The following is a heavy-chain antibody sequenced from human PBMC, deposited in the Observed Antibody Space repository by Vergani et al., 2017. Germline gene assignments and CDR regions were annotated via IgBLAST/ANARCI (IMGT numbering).Heavy chain of an antibody. D-gene: IGHD3-10*01. J-gene: IGHJ4*02. Sequence: QVQLQESGPGLVKPSQTLSLTCAVYGGSFSGYYWSWIRQPPGKGLEWIGEINHSGSTNYNPSLKSRVTISVDTSKNQFSLKLSSVTAADTAVYYCARGLSGSGSYYLAYWGQGTLVTVSS. CDR3: ARGLSGSGSYYLAY. CDR1: GGSFSGYY. CDR2: INHSGST. V-gene: IGHV4-34*09.